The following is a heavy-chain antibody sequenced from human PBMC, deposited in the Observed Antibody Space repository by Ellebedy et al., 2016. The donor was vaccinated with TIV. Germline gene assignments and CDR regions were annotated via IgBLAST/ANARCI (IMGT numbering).Heavy chain of an antibody. CDR3: ARPQQLVFDAFDI. CDR1: GGSISSSNYY. V-gene: IGHV4-39*01. Sequence: GSLRLXXAVSGGSISSSNYYWGWIRQPPGKGLEWIGTIFYSGTTYYNPSLKSRVTISIDMSKNQFSLRLTSVTAADTAVYYCARPQQLVFDAFDIWGQGTMVTVSS. D-gene: IGHD6-13*01. J-gene: IGHJ3*02. CDR2: IFYSGTT.